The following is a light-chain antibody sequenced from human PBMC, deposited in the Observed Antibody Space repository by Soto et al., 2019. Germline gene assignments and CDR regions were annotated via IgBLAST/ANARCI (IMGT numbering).Light chain of an antibody. Sequence: DIHMTQSPSSLSASVGDRVAITCRASQPINDYLNWYRQAPGKAPTLLIYSASSLRSGVPSRFSGRGYGTNFTLIISSPQPEDFATYYCQQTYTTPPETFGPGTKVDIK. CDR1: QPINDY. V-gene: IGKV1-39*01. J-gene: IGKJ3*01. CDR3: QQTYTTPPET. CDR2: SAS.